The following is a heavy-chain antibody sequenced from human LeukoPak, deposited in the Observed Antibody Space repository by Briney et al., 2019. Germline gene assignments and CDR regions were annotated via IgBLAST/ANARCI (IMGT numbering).Heavy chain of an antibody. CDR2: INNVGSST. CDR1: GFTFSTYW. J-gene: IGHJ6*02. CDR3: ARGLYYGMDV. V-gene: IGHV3-74*01. Sequence: GGSLRLSCAASGFTFSTYWMHWVRQVPGKGLVWVLRINNVGSSTTYADSVKGRFTISGDNAKNTLYLQMNSLRVEDTAVYYCARGLYYGMDVWGQGTTVTVSS.